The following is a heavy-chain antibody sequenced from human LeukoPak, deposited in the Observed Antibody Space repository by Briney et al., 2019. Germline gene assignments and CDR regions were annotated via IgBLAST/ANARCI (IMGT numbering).Heavy chain of an antibody. Sequence: ASVKVSRKASGYTFTSYGISWVRQAPGQGLEWMGWISAYNGNTNYAQKLQGRVTMTTDTSTSTAYMELRSLRSDDTAVYYCASSSTSGTFDYWGQGTLVTVSS. J-gene: IGHJ4*02. D-gene: IGHD2-2*01. V-gene: IGHV1-18*01. CDR1: GYTFTSYG. CDR3: ASSSTSGTFDY. CDR2: ISAYNGNT.